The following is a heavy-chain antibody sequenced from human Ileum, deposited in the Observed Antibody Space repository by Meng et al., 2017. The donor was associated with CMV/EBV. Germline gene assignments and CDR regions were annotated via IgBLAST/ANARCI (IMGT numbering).Heavy chain of an antibody. CDR2: IGGSGGGT. J-gene: IGHJ6*02. D-gene: IGHD1-26*01. Sequence: GESLKISCAASGFTFSSYAMSWVRQAPGKGLEWVSGIGGSGGGTHYVDSVKGRFTISRDNSKNTLYLQINSLRAEDTAVYYCAKGFVGEWWELAAQHGMDVWGQGTTVTVSS. V-gene: IGHV3-23*01. CDR1: GFTFSSYA. CDR3: AKGFVGEWWELAAQHGMDV.